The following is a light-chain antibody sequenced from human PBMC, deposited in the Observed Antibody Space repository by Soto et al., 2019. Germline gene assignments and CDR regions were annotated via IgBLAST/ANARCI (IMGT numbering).Light chain of an antibody. CDR3: QQYDIYDSNTPWT. CDR1: QSISRW. J-gene: IGKJ1*01. CDR2: KAS. Sequence: DIQMTQSPSTLSASVGDRVTITCRASQSISRWLSWYQQKPGQAPKLLIYKASTLKSGVPSRFSGSGSGTEFTLTISSLQPDDFATYYCQQYDIYDSNTPWTFGQGTKVEIK. V-gene: IGKV1-5*03.